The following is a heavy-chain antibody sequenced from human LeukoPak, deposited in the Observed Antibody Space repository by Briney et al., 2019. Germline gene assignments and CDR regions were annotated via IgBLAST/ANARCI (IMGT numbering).Heavy chain of an antibody. V-gene: IGHV3-30*02. Sequence: PGGSLRLSCAASGFTFKNYGMHWVRQAPGKGLEWVAYIPYDGSNEYYADSVKGRFTISRDNSKNTVSLQMNSLRAEDTAVYSCAKDSSTWAFDYWGQGSQVTVSS. CDR1: GFTFKNYG. CDR3: AKDSSTWAFDY. J-gene: IGHJ4*02. D-gene: IGHD6-13*01. CDR2: IPYDGSNE.